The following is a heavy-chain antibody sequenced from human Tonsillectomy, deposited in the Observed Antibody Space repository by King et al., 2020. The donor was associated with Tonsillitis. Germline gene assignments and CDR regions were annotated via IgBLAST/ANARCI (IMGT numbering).Heavy chain of an antibody. CDR2: IYYSGTT. V-gene: IGHV4-31*03. J-gene: IGHJ4*02. CDR3: AGSGATFDY. Sequence: VPLQESGPGLVKPSQTLSLTCTVSGGSISRGGYYWSWIRQHAGKGLEWIGYIYYSGTTYYNPSLKSRLSISVDTSKNQFSLKLSSVTAADTAVYYCAGSGATFDYWGQGILVTVSS. D-gene: IGHD2-15*01. CDR1: GGSISRGGYY.